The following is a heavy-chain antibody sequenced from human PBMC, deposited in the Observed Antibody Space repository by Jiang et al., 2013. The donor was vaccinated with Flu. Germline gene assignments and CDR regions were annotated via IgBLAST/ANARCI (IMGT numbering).Heavy chain of an antibody. J-gene: IGHJ5*02. CDR3: ARRAHYYGSGNWFDP. D-gene: IGHD3-10*01. CDR1: GYTFTSYG. Sequence: SGAEVKKPGASVKVSCKASGYTFTSYGISWVRQAPGQGLEWMGWISAYNGNTNYAQKLQGRVTMTTDTSTSTAYMELRSLRSDDTAVYYCARRAHYYGSGNWFDPWGQGTLVTVSS. CDR2: ISAYNGNT. V-gene: IGHV1-18*04.